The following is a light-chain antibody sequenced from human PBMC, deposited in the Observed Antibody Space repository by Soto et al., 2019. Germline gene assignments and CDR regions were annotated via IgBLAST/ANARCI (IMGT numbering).Light chain of an antibody. CDR1: QSVSNW. V-gene: IGKV1-5*03. CDR2: EGS. J-gene: IGKJ1*01. CDR3: XQYDTYSRT. Sequence: DIQMTQSPSALSASVGDRVTITCRASQSVSNWLAWYRQKPGEAPKLLIYEGSTLERGVPSRFSGSGSGTXXXXXXXXLQPXDFAXXXXXQYDTYSRTFGQGTKVEVK.